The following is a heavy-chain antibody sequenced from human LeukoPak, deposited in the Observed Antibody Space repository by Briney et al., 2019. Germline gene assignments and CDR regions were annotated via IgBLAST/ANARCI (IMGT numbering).Heavy chain of an antibody. J-gene: IGHJ5*01. D-gene: IGHD2-2*01. V-gene: IGHV3-23*01. CDR2: ISGSGGST. Sequence: GGSLRLSCAASGFTFSSYDMSWVRQAPGKGLEWVSAISGSGGSTYYADSVKGRFTIPRDNSKSTLYLQMNSLRAEDTAVYYCAKDRHAPGRYCSSTTCFPFDSWGQGTLVTVSS. CDR1: GFTFSSYD. CDR3: AKDRHAPGRYCSSTTCFPFDS.